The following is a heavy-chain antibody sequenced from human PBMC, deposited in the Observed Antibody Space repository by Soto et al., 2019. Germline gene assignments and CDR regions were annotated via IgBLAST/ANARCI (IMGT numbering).Heavy chain of an antibody. V-gene: IGHV4-38-2*01. J-gene: IGHJ4*02. Sequence: WETLSLTCAVSSSSINSRFYWGWIRQPPGKGLEWIASIYHSGSTQQNPSLKSRATISVDTSTNQSSLRLSSVTAADTAVYYCARNTSGRTFEYSGPGTHVTLSS. CDR1: SSSINSRFY. D-gene: IGHD6-19*01. CDR3: ARNTSGRTFEY. CDR2: IYHSGST.